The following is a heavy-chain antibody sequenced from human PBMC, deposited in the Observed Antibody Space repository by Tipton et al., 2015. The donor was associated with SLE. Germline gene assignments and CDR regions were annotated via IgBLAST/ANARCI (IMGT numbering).Heavy chain of an antibody. J-gene: IGHJ4*02. CDR3: ARALQNYFDY. CDR1: GGSISSHY. Sequence: TLSLTCTVSGGSISSHYWSWIRQPPGNGLEWIGYIYYSGSTNYNPSLKSRVTISVDTSKNQFSLKLSSVTAADTAVYYCARALQNYFDYWGQGTLVTVSS. CDR2: IYYSGST. V-gene: IGHV4-59*11.